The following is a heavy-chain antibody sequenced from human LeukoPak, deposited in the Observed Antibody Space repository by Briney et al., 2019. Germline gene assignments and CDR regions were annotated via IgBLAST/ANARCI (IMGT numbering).Heavy chain of an antibody. CDR2: INWNGGST. Sequence: GGSLRLSCAAYGFTFDDYGMSWVRQAPGKGLEWVSGINWNGGSTGYADSVKGRFTISRDNAKNSLYLQMNSLRAEDTALYHCARDHLAMIGLPNGAFDIWGQGTMVTVSS. V-gene: IGHV3-20*01. J-gene: IGHJ3*02. CDR1: GFTFDDYG. CDR3: ARDHLAMIGLPNGAFDI. D-gene: IGHD3-22*01.